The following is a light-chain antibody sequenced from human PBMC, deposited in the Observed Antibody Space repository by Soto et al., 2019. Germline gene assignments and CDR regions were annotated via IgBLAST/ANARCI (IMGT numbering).Light chain of an antibody. CDR3: QQYNNWPPYT. J-gene: IGKJ2*01. CDR1: QSLGRR. Sequence: DIQMTQSPSSLSASVGDRVTISCRASQSLGRRLTWYQQKPGEAPKLLIYETSNLQNGVPSRFSGSGSETDFTLTISSLQSEDFAVYYCQQYNNWPPYTFGQGTKLEIK. CDR2: ETS. V-gene: IGKV1-39*01.